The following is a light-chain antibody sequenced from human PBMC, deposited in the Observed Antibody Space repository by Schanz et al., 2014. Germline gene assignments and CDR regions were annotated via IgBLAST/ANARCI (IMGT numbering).Light chain of an antibody. J-gene: IGKJ5*01. Sequence: EIVLTQSPGTLSLSPGERATLSCRASQSVSNNYLAWYQQKPGQAPNVLIYGVSSRATGIPDRFSGSGSGTDFTLTISRLEPEDFAVYYCQQYGTSPITFGQGTRLEI. V-gene: IGKV3-20*01. CDR2: GVS. CDR3: QQYGTSPIT. CDR1: QSVSNNY.